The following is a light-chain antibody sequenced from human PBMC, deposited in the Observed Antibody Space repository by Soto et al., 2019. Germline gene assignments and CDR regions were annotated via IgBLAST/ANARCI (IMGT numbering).Light chain of an antibody. CDR2: AAS. V-gene: IGKV1-6*01. Sequence: AIQMTQSPSSLSASVGDRVTITCRASQGIRNDLGWYQQEPGKAPKLLIYAASSLQSGVPSRFSGSGSGTDFALTISSLQPEDFATYYCLQDYIYPYTFGQGTKLEIK. J-gene: IGKJ2*01. CDR1: QGIRND. CDR3: LQDYIYPYT.